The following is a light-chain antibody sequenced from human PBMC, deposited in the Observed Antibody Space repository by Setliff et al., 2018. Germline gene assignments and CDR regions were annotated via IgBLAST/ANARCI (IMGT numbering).Light chain of an antibody. J-gene: IGKJ1*01. CDR2: KAS. CDR1: QSIASW. V-gene: IGKV1-5*03. Sequence: DIQMTQSPSTLSASVGDRVTITCRASQSIASWLAWYQQQPGKAPKLLIYKASSLESGVPSRFSGSGSGTEFTLTISSLQPEDFATYYCQQYDNYSWTVGQGTKVDIK. CDR3: QQYDNYSWT.